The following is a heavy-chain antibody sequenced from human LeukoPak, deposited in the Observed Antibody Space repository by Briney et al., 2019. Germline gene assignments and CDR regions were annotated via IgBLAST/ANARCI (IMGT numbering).Heavy chain of an antibody. Sequence: ASVTVSCKVSGYTLTELSMHWVRQAPGKGLEWMGGFDPEDGETIYAQKFQGRVTMTEDTSTDTAYMELSSLRSEDTAVYYCATGLGSRRLVPVDYWGQGTLVTVSS. D-gene: IGHD6-19*01. V-gene: IGHV1-24*01. CDR1: GYTLTELS. J-gene: IGHJ4*02. CDR3: ATGLGSRRLVPVDY. CDR2: FDPEDGET.